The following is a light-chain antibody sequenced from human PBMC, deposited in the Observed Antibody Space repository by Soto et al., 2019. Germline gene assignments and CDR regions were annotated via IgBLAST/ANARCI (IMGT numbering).Light chain of an antibody. Sequence: EIVLTPSPGTLSLSPGERATLSCRSSQSVSSNYLAWYQQKSGQAPRLLIYGASSRATGIPARFSGSGSGTAFTLTVSRLEPEDFEVYYCQQYGGSPRTVGQGT. CDR1: QSVSSNY. J-gene: IGKJ1*01. CDR3: QQYGGSPRT. CDR2: GAS. V-gene: IGKV3-20*01.